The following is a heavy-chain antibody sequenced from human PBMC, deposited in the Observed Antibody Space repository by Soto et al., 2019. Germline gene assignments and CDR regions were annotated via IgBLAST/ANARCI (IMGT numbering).Heavy chain of an antibody. CDR3: AKQHSSGSNFDY. CDR1: GFTLSDYG. J-gene: IGHJ4*02. Sequence: QVQLVESGGGVVQPGRSLRVSCAASGFTLSDYGMHWVRQAPGKGLEWVAVISKDGSEQYYADSVKGRFTISRDKSKNTLYLQMNSLTAEDTAVFYCAKQHSSGSNFDYWGQGALVTVSS. V-gene: IGHV3-30*18. CDR2: ISKDGSEQ. D-gene: IGHD6-19*01.